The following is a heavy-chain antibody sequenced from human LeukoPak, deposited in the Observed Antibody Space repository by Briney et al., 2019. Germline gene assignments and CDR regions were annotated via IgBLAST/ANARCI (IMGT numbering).Heavy chain of an antibody. CDR1: VYTFTSYG. Sequence: ASVKVSCKASVYTFTSYGISWVRQAPGEGLEWMGWISAYNGNTNYAQKLQGRVTMTTDTSTSTAYMELRSLRSDDTAVYYCARAEAEYYDDSSGYGLLWGQGTLVTVSS. CDR2: ISAYNGNT. V-gene: IGHV1-18*01. CDR3: ARAEAEYYDDSSGYGLL. J-gene: IGHJ4*02. D-gene: IGHD3-22*01.